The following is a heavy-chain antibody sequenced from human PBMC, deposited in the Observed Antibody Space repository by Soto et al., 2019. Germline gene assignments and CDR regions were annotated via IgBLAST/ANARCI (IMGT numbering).Heavy chain of an antibody. Sequence: GLEWMGWISPYNGNTHYTQRLQGRVTMTADKSTSTAYMELSGLRSEDTAVYYCARELGTYGSGSYYYNGFDPWGQGTLVTVSS. J-gene: IGHJ5*02. D-gene: IGHD3-10*01. CDR2: ISPYNGNT. V-gene: IGHV1-18*01. CDR3: ARELGTYGSGSYYYNGFDP.